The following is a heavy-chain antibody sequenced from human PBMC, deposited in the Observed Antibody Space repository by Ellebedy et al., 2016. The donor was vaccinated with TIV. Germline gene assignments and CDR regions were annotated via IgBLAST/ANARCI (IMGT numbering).Heavy chain of an antibody. CDR3: VRDSLRLSSTG. D-gene: IGHD2-2*01. V-gene: IGHV3-7*01. CDR2: IKQDGSEK. J-gene: IGHJ4*02. Sequence: GESLKISXAASGFTFSSYAMTWVRQAPGKGLEWVANIKQDGSEKYYVDSVKGRFTISRDNAKNSLYLQMNSLRVEDTAVYYCVRDSLRLSSTGWGQGTLVTVSS. CDR1: GFTFSSYA.